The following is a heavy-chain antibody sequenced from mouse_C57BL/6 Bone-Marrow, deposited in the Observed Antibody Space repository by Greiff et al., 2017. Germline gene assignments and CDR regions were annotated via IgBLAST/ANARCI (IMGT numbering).Heavy chain of an antibody. V-gene: IGHV1-19*01. Sequence: VQLQQSGPVLVKPGASVKMSCKASGYTFTDYYMNWVKQSHGKSLEWIGVINPYNGGTSYNQKFKGKATWTVDKSSSTAYMELNSLTSEDSAVYYCARAWDYFDYWGQGTTLTVSS. D-gene: IGHD4-1*01. J-gene: IGHJ2*01. CDR1: GYTFTDYY. CDR2: INPYNGGT. CDR3: ARAWDYFDY.